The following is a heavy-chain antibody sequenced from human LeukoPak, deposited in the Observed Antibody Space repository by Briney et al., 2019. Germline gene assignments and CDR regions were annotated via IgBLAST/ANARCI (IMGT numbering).Heavy chain of an antibody. CDR2: VNSDGSNT. CDR3: ARGDFWSGYSYFDY. Sequence: GGSLRLSCAASGFTFSNYWMHWVRQAPGKGLVWVSRVNSDGSNTYYADSVKGRFTISRDNAKNTLYLQMNSLRAEDTAVYYCARGDFWSGYSYFDYWGQGTLVTVSS. D-gene: IGHD3-3*01. V-gene: IGHV3-74*01. J-gene: IGHJ4*02. CDR1: GFTFSNYW.